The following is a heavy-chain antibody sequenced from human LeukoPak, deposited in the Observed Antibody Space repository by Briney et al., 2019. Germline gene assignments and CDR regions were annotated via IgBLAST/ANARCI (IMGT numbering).Heavy chain of an antibody. D-gene: IGHD3-10*01. J-gene: IGHJ5*02. V-gene: IGHV1-2*02. CDR1: GYTFSGYY. CDR2: INPNSGGT. Sequence: ASVKVSCKAPGYTFSGYYIFWGRRAPGQGLEWMGWINPNSGGTHYAPEFQGRLTMTRDTSITTAYMELTTLRSDDTTVYYCALIGDHAWFDPWGQGTLVTVSS. CDR3: ALIGDHAWFDP.